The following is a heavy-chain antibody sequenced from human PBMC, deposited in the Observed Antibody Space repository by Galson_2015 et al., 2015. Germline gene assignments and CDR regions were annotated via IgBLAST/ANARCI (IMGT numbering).Heavy chain of an antibody. D-gene: IGHD6-19*01. Sequence: WVRQMPGKGLEWMGIIYPGDSDTRYSPSFQGQVTISADKSISTAYLQWSSLKASDTAMYYCARLVPLVAGPNWFDPWGQGTLVTVSS. J-gene: IGHJ5*02. V-gene: IGHV5-51*01. CDR2: IYPGDSDT. CDR3: ARLVPLVAGPNWFDP.